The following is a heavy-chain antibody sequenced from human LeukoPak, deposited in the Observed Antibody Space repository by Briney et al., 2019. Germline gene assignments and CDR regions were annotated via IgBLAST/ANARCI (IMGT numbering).Heavy chain of an antibody. CDR1: GGSVGSGSYY. Sequence: PSETLFLTCTVSGGSVGSGSYYWSWIRQSPGKGLEWIGYILYSDITNYNPSLKSRVTMSVDTSKNQFSLRLTSVTAADTAVYYCAKGRDGYNNYWGQGTLVTVSS. CDR2: ILYSDIT. J-gene: IGHJ4*02. D-gene: IGHD5-24*01. V-gene: IGHV4-61*01. CDR3: AKGRDGYNNY.